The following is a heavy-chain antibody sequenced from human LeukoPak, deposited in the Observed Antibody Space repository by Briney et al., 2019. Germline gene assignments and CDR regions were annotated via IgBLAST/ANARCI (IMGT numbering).Heavy chain of an antibody. V-gene: IGHV3-21*01. CDR1: GFTFSSYS. CDR3: ARGLSDFWSGTPSTWYMDV. Sequence: PGGSLRLSCAASGFTFSSYSMNWVRQAPGKGLEWVSSISSSSSYIYYADSVKGRFTISRDNAKNSLYLQMNSLRAEDTAVYYCARGLSDFWSGTPSTWYMDVWGKGTTVTVSS. CDR2: ISSSSSYI. D-gene: IGHD3-3*01. J-gene: IGHJ6*03.